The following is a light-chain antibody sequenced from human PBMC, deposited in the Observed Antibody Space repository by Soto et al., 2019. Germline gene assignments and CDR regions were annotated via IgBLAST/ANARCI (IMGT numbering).Light chain of an antibody. Sequence: QSALTQPRSVCGSPGQSVTISCTGTNSDVGGYNYVSWYQQHPGKAPKLMIYDVSKRPSGVPDRCSGSKSGNTASLTISGLQAEDEADYYCCSYAGSDTYVFGTGTKLTVL. CDR1: NSDVGGYNY. J-gene: IGLJ1*01. V-gene: IGLV2-11*01. CDR2: DVS. CDR3: CSYAGSDTYV.